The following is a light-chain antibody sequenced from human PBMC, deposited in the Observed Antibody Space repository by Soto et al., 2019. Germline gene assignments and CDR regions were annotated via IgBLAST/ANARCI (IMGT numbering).Light chain of an antibody. CDR2: HAS. V-gene: IGKV1-5*01. CDR1: QFISSW. CDR3: QQYNSYPWT. Sequence: DIQMTQSPCTLSASVGDRVTITCRASQFISSWLSWYQQKPGKVPKLLIFHASNLESGVPSRFSGSGSGTEFTLTISSLQPDDFATYYCQQYNSYPWTFGQGTKV. J-gene: IGKJ1*01.